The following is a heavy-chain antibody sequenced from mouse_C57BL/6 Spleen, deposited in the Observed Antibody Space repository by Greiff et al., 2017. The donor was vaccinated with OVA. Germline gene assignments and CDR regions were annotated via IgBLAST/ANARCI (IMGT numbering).Heavy chain of an antibody. CDR3: SRDGSSYGYWYFDV. D-gene: IGHD1-1*01. CDR1: GYTFTSYW. Sequence: QVQLKQPGPDLVKPGASVKLSCKASGYTFTSYWMHWVKQRPGQGLEWIGNINPSNGGTHYTEKFKSKATLTVDQSSSTAYMQLSSRTSEDSAVLYCSRDGSSYGYWYFDVWGKGTTVTVSS. V-gene: IGHV1-53*01. CDR2: INPSNGGT. J-gene: IGHJ1*03.